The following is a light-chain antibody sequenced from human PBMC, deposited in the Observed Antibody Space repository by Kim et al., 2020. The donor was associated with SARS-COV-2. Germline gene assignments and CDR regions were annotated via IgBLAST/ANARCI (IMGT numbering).Light chain of an antibody. CDR1: QSVSNSY. V-gene: IGKV3-20*01. CDR2: GAS. Sequence: SPGERAPLSCRASQSVSNSYLAWYQQKPGQAPRLLIYGASSRATGIPDRFSGSGSGTDFTFSISRLEPEDFAVYYCQQYGSSPLTFGGGTKLEI. CDR3: QQYGSSPLT. J-gene: IGKJ4*01.